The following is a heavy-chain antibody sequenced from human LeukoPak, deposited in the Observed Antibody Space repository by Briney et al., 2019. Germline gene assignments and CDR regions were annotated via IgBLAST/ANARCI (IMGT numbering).Heavy chain of an antibody. V-gene: IGHV1-46*01. CDR3: ARGWLRLKFDL. CDR2: INPSDGST. Sequence: ASVKVSCKASGYTFTSYYIHWVRQAPGQGLEWMALINPSDGSTSYAQKFQGRVIMTRDTSTRTVYMELYSLRSDDTAVYYCARGWLRLKFDLWGQGTQLTVSS. CDR1: GYTFTSYY. D-gene: IGHD5-12*01. J-gene: IGHJ4*02.